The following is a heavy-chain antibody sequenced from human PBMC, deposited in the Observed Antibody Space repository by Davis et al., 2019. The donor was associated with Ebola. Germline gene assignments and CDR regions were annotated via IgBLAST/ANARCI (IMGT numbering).Heavy chain of an antibody. Sequence: GGSLRLSCAASGFTVSSNYMSWVRQAPGKGLEWVSVIYSGGSTYYADSVKGRFTISRDNSKNTLYLQMNSLRAEDTAVYYCARSELPYYYYYGMDVWGQGTTVTVSS. D-gene: IGHD1-7*01. CDR3: ARSELPYYYYYGMDV. CDR2: IYSGGST. CDR1: GFTVSSNY. J-gene: IGHJ6*02. V-gene: IGHV3-66*02.